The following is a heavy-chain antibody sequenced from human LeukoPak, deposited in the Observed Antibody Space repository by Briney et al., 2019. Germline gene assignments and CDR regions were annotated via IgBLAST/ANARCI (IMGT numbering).Heavy chain of an antibody. D-gene: IGHD5-12*01. Sequence: KPGGSLRLSCAASGFTFSNAWMSWVRQAPGKGLEWVGRIKSKTDGGTTDYAAPVKGRFTISRDDSKNTLYLQMNSLKTEDTAVYYCTTDASSGYGTFGYWGQGTLVTVSS. CDR2: IKSKTDGGTT. CDR3: TTDASSGYGTFGY. V-gene: IGHV3-15*01. CDR1: GFTFSNAW. J-gene: IGHJ4*02.